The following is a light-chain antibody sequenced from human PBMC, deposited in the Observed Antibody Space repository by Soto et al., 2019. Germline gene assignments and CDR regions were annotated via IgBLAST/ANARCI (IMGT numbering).Light chain of an antibody. J-gene: IGKJ4*01. CDR2: AAS. V-gene: IGKV1-9*01. CDR3: QQFYDYPLT. CDR1: QGIGNS. Sequence: DIQLTQSPSSLSASAGDRAIISCRASQGIGNSLAWYQQKPGKAPKLLIYAASNLGGGVPSRFSGSGSGTEFTLTISSLQPEDFATYYCQQFYDYPLTFGRGTEVEIQ.